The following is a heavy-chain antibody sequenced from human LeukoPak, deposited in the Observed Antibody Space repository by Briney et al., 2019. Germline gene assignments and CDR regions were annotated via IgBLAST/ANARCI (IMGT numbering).Heavy chain of an antibody. CDR1: GGSISSGSYY. D-gene: IGHD3-22*01. Sequence: PSETLSLTCTVSGGSISSGSYYWSWIRQPAGKGLDWVGRIYTTGSTNYNPSLKSRVTISVDTSKNQFSLKLSSVTAADTAVYYCARSGAYYYDSSDYLFDSWGQGTLVTVSS. J-gene: IGHJ4*02. V-gene: IGHV4-61*02. CDR2: IYTTGST. CDR3: ARSGAYYYDSSDYLFDS.